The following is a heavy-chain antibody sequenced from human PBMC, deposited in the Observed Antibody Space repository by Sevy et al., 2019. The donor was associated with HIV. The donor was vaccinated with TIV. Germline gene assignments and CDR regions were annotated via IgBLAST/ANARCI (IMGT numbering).Heavy chain of an antibody. V-gene: IGHV4-61*02. CDR1: GDSINNGNHW. CDR3: ARDGIRRGYWHGLDV. CDR2: IYRSGRS. D-gene: IGHD3-3*01. Sequence: SETLSLTCTVSGDSINNGNHWWSWVRQPAGKGLEWIGRIYRSGRSIMYNPSLERRVTISVDTSKNQFSLKVTSVIAADTAIYYCARDGIRRGYWHGLDVWGQGTTVTVSS. J-gene: IGHJ6*02.